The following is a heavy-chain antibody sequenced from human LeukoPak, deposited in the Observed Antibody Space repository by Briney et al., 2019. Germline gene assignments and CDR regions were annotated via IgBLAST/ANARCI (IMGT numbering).Heavy chain of an antibody. CDR3: ARTVLLSSLNWFDP. J-gene: IGHJ5*02. CDR1: GGSISSYY. CDR2: IYYSGST. D-gene: IGHD3-10*01. Sequence: SETLSLTCTVSGGSISSYYWSWIRQPPGKGLEWIGYIYYSGSTNYNPSLKSRVTISVDTSKNQFSLKLSSVTAADTAVYYRARTVLLSSLNWFDPWGQGTLVTVSS. V-gene: IGHV4-59*01.